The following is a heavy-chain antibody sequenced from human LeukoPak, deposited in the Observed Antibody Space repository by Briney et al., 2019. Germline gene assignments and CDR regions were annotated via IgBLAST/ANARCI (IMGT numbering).Heavy chain of an antibody. V-gene: IGHV3-48*01. CDR2: ITGSSII. CDR1: GFTFSTYS. Sequence: GGSLRLSCAASGFTFSTYSMNWVRQAPGKGLEWVSYITGSSIIYYSDSVKGRFTVSRDNAKNSLHLQMSSLRAEDTAVYYCASVRGGYWGQGTLVTVSS. J-gene: IGHJ4*02. CDR3: ASVRGGY. D-gene: IGHD3-16*01.